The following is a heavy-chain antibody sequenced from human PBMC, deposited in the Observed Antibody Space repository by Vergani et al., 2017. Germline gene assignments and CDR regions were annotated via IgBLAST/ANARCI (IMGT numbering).Heavy chain of an antibody. CDR3: ATLTEGYYYMDV. CDR2: ISSSSSYI. D-gene: IGHD2-21*02. Sequence: EVQLVESGGGLVKPGGSLRLSCAASGFTFSSYNMNWVRQAPGKGLEWVSSISSSSSYIYYADSVKGRFTISRDNDKNSLYLQMNSLRAEDTAVYYCATLTEGYYYMDVWGKGTTVTVSS. V-gene: IGHV3-21*01. CDR1: GFTFSSYN. J-gene: IGHJ6*03.